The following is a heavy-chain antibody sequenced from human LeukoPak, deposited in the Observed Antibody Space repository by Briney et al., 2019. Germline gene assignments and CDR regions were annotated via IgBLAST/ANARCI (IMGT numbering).Heavy chain of an antibody. CDR2: IYYSGST. J-gene: IGHJ4*02. CDR3: ARRDWGQYYFDY. Sequence: PSETLSPTCTVSGGSISSSTYYWGWIRQPPGKGLEWIGSIYYSGSTYYNPSLKSRVTISVDTSKNQFSLELSSVTAADTAVYYCARRDWGQYYFDYWGQGTLVTVSS. V-gene: IGHV4-39*01. CDR1: GGSISSSTYY. D-gene: IGHD7-27*01.